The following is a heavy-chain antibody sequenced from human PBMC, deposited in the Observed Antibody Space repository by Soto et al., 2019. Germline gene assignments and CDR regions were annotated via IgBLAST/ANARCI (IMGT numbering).Heavy chain of an antibody. CDR2: IYHSGST. CDR3: SRGLGYHWSHGPTFDY. J-gene: IGHJ4*02. CDR1: GGSISSGGYS. V-gene: IGHV4-30-2*01. D-gene: IGHD1-20*01. Sequence: SETLSLTCAVSGGSISSGGYSWSWIRQPPGKGLEWFGYIYHSGSTYSNPSLKRRVTISVDRSKNQFSLKLSSVTAADTAVYYCSRGLGYHWSHGPTFDYWGQGTLVTVSS.